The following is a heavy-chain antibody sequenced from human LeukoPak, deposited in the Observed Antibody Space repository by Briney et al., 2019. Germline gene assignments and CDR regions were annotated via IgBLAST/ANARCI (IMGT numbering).Heavy chain of an antibody. Sequence: ASVKVSCKASGYTFTSYEIHWVRQAAGQGLEWMGWINPNSGGTNYAQKFQGRVTMTRDTSISTAYMELSRLRSDDTAVYYCARGDFYGYYYYYYMDVWGKGTTVTVSS. CDR1: GYTFTSYE. D-gene: IGHD4-17*01. J-gene: IGHJ6*03. CDR2: INPNSGGT. V-gene: IGHV1-2*02. CDR3: ARGDFYGYYYYYYMDV.